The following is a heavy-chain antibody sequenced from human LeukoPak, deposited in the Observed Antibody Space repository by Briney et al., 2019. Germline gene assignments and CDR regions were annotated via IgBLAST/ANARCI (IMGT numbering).Heavy chain of an antibody. CDR1: GGSISSYS. J-gene: IGHJ2*01. CDR2: IFASGSI. CDR3: AKAGGHTYFDL. V-gene: IGHV4-4*07. D-gene: IGHD2-2*02. Sequence: SETLSLTCTVSGGSISSYSWNWIRQPAGKGLEWIGRIFASGSINYSPSLKSRLTMSVDTSGNQFSLILSSLTAADTAVYYCAKAGGHTYFDLWGRGTLLTVSS.